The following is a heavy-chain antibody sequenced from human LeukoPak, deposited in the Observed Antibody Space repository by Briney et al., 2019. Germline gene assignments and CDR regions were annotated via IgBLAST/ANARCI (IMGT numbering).Heavy chain of an antibody. CDR3: ARTPGYSSNLRNAFDI. CDR1: GYTFTSYD. J-gene: IGHJ3*02. CDR2: MNPNSANT. Sequence: ASVKVSCKASGYTFTSYDINWVRQATGQGLEWMGWMNPNSANTGYAQKFQGRVTMTRNTSISTADMELSSLRSEDTAVYYCARTPGYSSNLRNAFDIWGQGTMVTVSS. D-gene: IGHD6-13*01. V-gene: IGHV1-8*01.